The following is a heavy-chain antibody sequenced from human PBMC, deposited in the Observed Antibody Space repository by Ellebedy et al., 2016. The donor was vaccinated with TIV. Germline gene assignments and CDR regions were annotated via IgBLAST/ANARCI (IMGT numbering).Heavy chain of an antibody. CDR3: AIRVTSHHFYYYGLDV. CDR2: LVPIFGTT. J-gene: IGHJ6*02. CDR1: GGNFITFA. D-gene: IGHD2-21*02. Sequence: AASVKVSCKASGGNFITFAISWVRQAPGQGLEWMGGLVPIFGTTNYAQGFQDRLTITADESTSTAYMDLSSLRSDDSAIYFCAIRVTSHHFYYYGLDVWGQGTTVTVSS. V-gene: IGHV1-69*13.